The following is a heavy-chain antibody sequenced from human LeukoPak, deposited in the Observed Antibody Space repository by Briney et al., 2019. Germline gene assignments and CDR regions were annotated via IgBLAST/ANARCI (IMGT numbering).Heavy chain of an antibody. J-gene: IGHJ4*02. CDR3: ARGRYYDSSGYSDFDY. CDR1: GFTFSSYD. Sequence: GGSLRLSCAASGFTFSSYDMHWVRQATGKGLEWVSAIGTAGDTYYPGSVKGRFTISRENAKNSLYLQMNSLRAGDTAVYYCARGRYYDSSGYSDFDYWGQGTLVTVPS. V-gene: IGHV3-13*01. CDR2: IGTAGDT. D-gene: IGHD3-22*01.